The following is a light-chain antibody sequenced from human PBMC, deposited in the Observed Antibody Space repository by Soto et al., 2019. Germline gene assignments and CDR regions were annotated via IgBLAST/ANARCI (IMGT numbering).Light chain of an antibody. CDR2: DNN. V-gene: IGLV1-51*01. CDR1: SANIGNNY. CDR3: GTWDSSLSAVV. J-gene: IGLJ2*01. Sequence: QSVLTQPPSVSEAPGQKVTISCSGSSANIGNNYVSWYQQLPGTAPKLLIYDNNKPPSGIPDRFSGSKSGTSATLRITGLQTGDEADYYCGTWDSSLSAVVFGGGTQLTVL.